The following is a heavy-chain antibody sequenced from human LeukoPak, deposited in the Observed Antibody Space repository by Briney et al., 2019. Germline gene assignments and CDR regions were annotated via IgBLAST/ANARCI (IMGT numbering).Heavy chain of an antibody. CDR2: IYYSGST. V-gene: IGHV4-59*01. Sequence: SETLSLTCTVSGGSISSYYWSWIRQPPGKGLEWIGYIYYSGSTNYNPSLKSRVTISVDTSKNQFSLKLSSVTAADTAVYYCARDSCRYYYDSSGFDYWGQGTLVTVSS. J-gene: IGHJ4*02. D-gene: IGHD3-22*01. CDR3: ARDSCRYYYDSSGFDY. CDR1: GGSISSYY.